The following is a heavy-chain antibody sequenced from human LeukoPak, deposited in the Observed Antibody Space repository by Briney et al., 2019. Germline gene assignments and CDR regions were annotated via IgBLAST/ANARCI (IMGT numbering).Heavy chain of an antibody. V-gene: IGHV3-30*03. CDR1: GVTFSSYG. CDR3: ARHEILMGEAFIG. CDR2: ISYDGSNK. D-gene: IGHD1-26*01. J-gene: IGHJ4*02. Sequence: PGGSLRLSCAAAGVTFSSYGMHLVRQAPGKGLEWVAVISYDGSNKYYADSVKGRFTISRDNSKNTLYLQMNSLRAEDTAVYYCARHEILMGEAFIGWGQGTLVTVSS.